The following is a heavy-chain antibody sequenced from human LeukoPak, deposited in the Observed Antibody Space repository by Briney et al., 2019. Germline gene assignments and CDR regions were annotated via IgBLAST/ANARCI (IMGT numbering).Heavy chain of an antibody. V-gene: IGHV1-8*01. CDR3: ARGPGLGSGFSSHFDY. D-gene: IGHD3-10*01. CDR1: GYTFTSYD. J-gene: IGHJ4*02. CDR2: MNPNSGNT. Sequence: VASVKVSCKASGYTFTSYDINWVRQATGQGLEWMGWMNPNSGNTGYAQKFQGRVTMTRNTSISTAYMELSSLRSEDTAVYYCARGPGLGSGFSSHFDYWGQGTLVTVSS.